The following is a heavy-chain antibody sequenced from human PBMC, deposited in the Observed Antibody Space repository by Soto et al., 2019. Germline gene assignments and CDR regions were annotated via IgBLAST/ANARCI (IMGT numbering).Heavy chain of an antibody. CDR2: IYPGDSDT. V-gene: IGHV5-51*01. D-gene: IGHD2-2*01. Sequence: GESLKISCKGSGYSFTSYWIGWVRQMPGKGLEWMGIIYPGDSDTRYSPSFQGQVTISADKSISTVYLQWSSLKASDTAMYYCARHRTLVVPAAKVSNWFDPWGQGTLVTVSS. CDR3: ARHRTLVVPAAKVSNWFDP. J-gene: IGHJ5*02. CDR1: GYSFTSYW.